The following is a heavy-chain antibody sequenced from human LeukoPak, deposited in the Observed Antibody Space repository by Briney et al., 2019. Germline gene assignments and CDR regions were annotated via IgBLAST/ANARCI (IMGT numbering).Heavy chain of an antibody. J-gene: IGHJ5*02. CDR2: INTGNGDT. D-gene: IGHD1-1*01. CDR3: ARTTVENWNDGFDP. Sequence: GASVKVSCKASGYTFSNYVIHWVRQAPGHRLEWMGRINTGNGDTKYSQKFQGRVTITRDTSASTAYMELNSLRSEDTAVYYCARTTVENWNDGFDPWGQGTLVTVSS. V-gene: IGHV1-3*04. CDR1: GYTFSNYV.